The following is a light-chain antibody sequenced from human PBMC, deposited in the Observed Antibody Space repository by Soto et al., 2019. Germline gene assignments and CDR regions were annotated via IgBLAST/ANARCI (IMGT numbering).Light chain of an antibody. CDR1: SSDVGAYDY. CDR3: SSYTSSSTRV. CDR2: EVS. J-gene: IGLJ1*01. V-gene: IGLV2-14*03. Sequence: QSVLTQPASVSGSPGQSITISCTGTSSDVGAYDYVSWYQQHPDKAPKLMIYEVSNRPSGVSNRFSGSKSVNTATLTISGLKAEDEAEDYCSSYTSSSTRVFGTGTKVTVL.